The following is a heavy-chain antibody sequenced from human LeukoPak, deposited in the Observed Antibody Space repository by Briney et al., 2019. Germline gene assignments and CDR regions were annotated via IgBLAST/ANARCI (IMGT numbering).Heavy chain of an antibody. CDR2: ISYDGSNK. J-gene: IGHJ4*02. CDR1: GFIFSSYA. Sequence: GGSLRLSCAASGFIFSSYAMHWVRQAPGKGLEWVAVISYDGSNKYYADSVKGRFTISRDNSKNTLYLQMNSLRAEDTAVYYCARVGGSYFWEFDYWGQGTLVTVSS. D-gene: IGHD1-26*01. CDR3: ARVGGSYFWEFDY. V-gene: IGHV3-30-3*01.